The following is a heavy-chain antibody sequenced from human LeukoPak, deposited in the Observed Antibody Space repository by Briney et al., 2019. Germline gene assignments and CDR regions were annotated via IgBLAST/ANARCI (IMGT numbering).Heavy chain of an antibody. CDR3: ARRFHSEWELHFDY. J-gene: IGHJ4*02. D-gene: IGHD1-26*01. CDR1: GDSIVSSSYY. CDR2: IYYSGRT. Sequence: SETLSLTCSVSGDSIVSSSYYWGWIRQSPGKGLEWIGSIYYSGRTYYNPSLKSRVTISVDTSKNQFSLKLSSVTAADTAVYYCARRFHSEWELHFDYWGQGTLVTVSS. V-gene: IGHV4-39*07.